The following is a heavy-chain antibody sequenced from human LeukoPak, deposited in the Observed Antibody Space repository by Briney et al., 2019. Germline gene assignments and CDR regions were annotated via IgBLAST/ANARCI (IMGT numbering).Heavy chain of an antibody. D-gene: IGHD3-10*01. CDR3: ARRGYYGSGRFNWFDP. CDR2: INHSGST. J-gene: IGHJ5*02. Sequence: SAETLSLTCAVYGGSFSGYYWSWIRQPPGKGLEWIGEINHSGSTNYNPSLKSRVTISVDTSKNQFSLKLSSVTAADTAVYYCARRGYYGSGRFNWFDPWGQGTLVTVSS. CDR1: GGSFSGYY. V-gene: IGHV4-34*01.